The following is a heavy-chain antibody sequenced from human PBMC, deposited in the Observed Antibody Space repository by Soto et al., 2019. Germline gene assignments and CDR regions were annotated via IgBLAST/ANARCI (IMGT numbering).Heavy chain of an antibody. CDR2: IKQDGSEK. CDR1: GFTFSSYW. J-gene: IGHJ6*02. D-gene: IGHD5-18*01. V-gene: IGHV3-7*01. Sequence: PGGSLRLSCAASGFTFSSYWMSWVRQAPGKGLEWVANIKQDGSEKYYVDSVKGRFTISRDNAKNSLYLQMNSLRAEDTAVYYCARYSYGRPYYYYYGMDVWGQGTTVTVSS. CDR3: ARYSYGRPYYYYYGMDV.